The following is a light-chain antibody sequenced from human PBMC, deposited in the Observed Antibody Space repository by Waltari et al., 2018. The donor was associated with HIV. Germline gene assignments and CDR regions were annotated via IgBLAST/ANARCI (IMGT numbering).Light chain of an antibody. CDR2: DNN. CDR3: QSYDSSLSGVI. CDR1: SSTIGEGYD. J-gene: IGLJ2*01. Sequence: QSVLTQPPSVSAAPGQRVTISCTGSSSTIGEGYDVHWYHHLPGTAPKLLIYDNNNRPSGVPDRFSGSKSGTSASLAITGLQAEDEADYYCQSYDSSLSGVIFGGGTKLTVL. V-gene: IGLV1-40*01.